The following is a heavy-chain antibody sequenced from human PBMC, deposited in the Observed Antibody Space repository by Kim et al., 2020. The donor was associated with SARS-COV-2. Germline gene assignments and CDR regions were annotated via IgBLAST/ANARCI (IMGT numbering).Heavy chain of an antibody. D-gene: IGHD3-10*01. CDR3: ARDPSLIGSGSYNDY. V-gene: IGHV4-30-2*04. Sequence: PTLRSRVTISVDTPKNQFSLKLSSVTAADTAVYFCARDPSLIGSGSYNDYWGQGTLVTVSS. J-gene: IGHJ4*02.